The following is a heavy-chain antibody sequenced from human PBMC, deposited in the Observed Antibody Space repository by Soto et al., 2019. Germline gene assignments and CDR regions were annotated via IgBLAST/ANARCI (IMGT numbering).Heavy chain of an antibody. Sequence: QVQLVESGGGVVQPGRSLRLSCAASGFTFSTYGMHWVRQAPGKGLEWVALISSDGSNEYYADSVKGRFTISRDNSQNTLYLQMNTLRAEDTAVYHCAGDTYYYDASGYYYATWGQGTLVTVSS. CDR3: AGDTYYYDASGYYYAT. D-gene: IGHD3-22*01. V-gene: IGHV3-30*03. CDR2: ISSDGSNE. CDR1: GFTFSTYG. J-gene: IGHJ4*02.